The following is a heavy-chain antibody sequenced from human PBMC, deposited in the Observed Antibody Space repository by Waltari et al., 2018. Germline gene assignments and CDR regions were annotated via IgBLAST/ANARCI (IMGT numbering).Heavy chain of an antibody. CDR3: ARGQYSSSWYTPPDY. CDR1: GGSLRTQY. Sequence: QVQLPESGPGLVKPSETLSLACTVPGGSLRTQYWTWLRPPAGKGLEWIGRIYTSGSTNYNPSLKSRVTMSVDTSKNQFSLKLSSVTAADTAVYYCARGQYSSSWYTPPDYWGQGTLVTVSS. D-gene: IGHD6-13*01. J-gene: IGHJ4*02. CDR2: IYTSGST. V-gene: IGHV4-4*07.